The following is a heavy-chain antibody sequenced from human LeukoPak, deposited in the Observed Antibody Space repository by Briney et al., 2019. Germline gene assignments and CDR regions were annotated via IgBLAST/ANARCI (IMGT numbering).Heavy chain of an antibody. V-gene: IGHV3-7*01. CDR2: IKQDGSEK. CDR3: AREGSGWYDAFDI. D-gene: IGHD6-19*01. Sequence: PGGSLRLSCAASGFTFSSYWMSWVRQAPGKGLEWVANIKQDGSEKYYVDSVKGRFTISRDNAKNSLYLQMNSLRAEDTAVYYCAREGSGWYDAFDIWGQGTMVTVSS. CDR1: GFTFSSYW. J-gene: IGHJ3*02.